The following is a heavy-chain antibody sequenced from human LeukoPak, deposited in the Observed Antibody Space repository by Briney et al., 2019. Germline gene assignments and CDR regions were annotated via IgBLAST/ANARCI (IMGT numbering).Heavy chain of an antibody. CDR2: ISSSSYYI. CDR1: GFTFSTYS. V-gene: IGHV3-21*01. D-gene: IGHD3-10*01. CDR3: ARAIDVRSDPILLLWFGETSFDP. Sequence: GGSLRLSCEASGFTFSTYSMNWVRQAPGKGLEWVSSISSSSYYIYYADSVKGRFTISRDNAKNSLYLQMNSLRAEDTAVYYCARAIDVRSDPILLLWFGETSFDPWGQGTLVTVSS. J-gene: IGHJ5*02.